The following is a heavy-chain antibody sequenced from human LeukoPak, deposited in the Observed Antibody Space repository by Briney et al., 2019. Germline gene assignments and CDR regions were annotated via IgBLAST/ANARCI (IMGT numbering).Heavy chain of an antibody. J-gene: IGHJ6*02. D-gene: IGHD4-11*01. Sequence: ASVKVSCKASGYTFTGYYVHWVRQAPGQGLEWMGWINPNSGGTNYAQKFQGRVTMTRDTSINTAYMELSRLRSDDTAVYYCARDPTVTTYYYYGMDVWGQGTTVTVSS. CDR1: GYTFTGYY. CDR2: INPNSGGT. CDR3: ARDPTVTTYYYYGMDV. V-gene: IGHV1-2*02.